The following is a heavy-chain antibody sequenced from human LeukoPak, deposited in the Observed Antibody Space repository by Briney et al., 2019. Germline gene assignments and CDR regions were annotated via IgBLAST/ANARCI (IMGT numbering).Heavy chain of an antibody. Sequence: PGGSLRLSCAASGFTFSSYGMSWVRQAPGKGLGWVSAISGSGGSTYYADSVKGRFTISRDNSKNTLYLQMNSLRAEDTAVYYCAKCWDYEFCYMDVWGKGTTVTISS. CDR2: ISGSGGST. J-gene: IGHJ6*03. V-gene: IGHV3-23*01. D-gene: IGHD6-13*01. CDR1: GFTFSSYG. CDR3: AKCWDYEFCYMDV.